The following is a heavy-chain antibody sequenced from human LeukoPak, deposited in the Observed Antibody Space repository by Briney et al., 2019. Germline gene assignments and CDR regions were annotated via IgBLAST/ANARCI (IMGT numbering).Heavy chain of an antibody. J-gene: IGHJ1*01. CDR1: GYIFTGYY. V-gene: IGHV1-2*02. CDR2: INPNSGGT. CDR3: ARDSSGYYFQQ. Sequence: GASVKVSCTASGYIFTGYYMHWVRQAPGHRLEWMGWINPNSGGTNYAQNFQGRVTMTRDTSISTAYMELSSLRSDDTAVYYCARDSSGYYFQQWGQGTLVTVSS. D-gene: IGHD3-22*01.